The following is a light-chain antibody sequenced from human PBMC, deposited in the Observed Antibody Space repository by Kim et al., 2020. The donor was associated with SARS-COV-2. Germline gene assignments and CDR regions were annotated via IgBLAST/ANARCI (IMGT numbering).Light chain of an antibody. CDR3: QQYYSYPWT. J-gene: IGKJ1*01. CDR2: DAS. V-gene: IGKV1-5*01. CDR1: QSGSRW. Sequence: ASVGDRVTITCRASQSGSRWLAWYQQTPGKDPKLVIFDASSLQSGVPSRFSGSGSGTEFTLTISSLLPDDFATFYCQQYYSYPWTFGQGTKVDIK.